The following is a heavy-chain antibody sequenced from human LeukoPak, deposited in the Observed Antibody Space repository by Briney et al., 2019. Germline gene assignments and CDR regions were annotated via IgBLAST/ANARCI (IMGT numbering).Heavy chain of an antibody. CDR2: INPNSGGT. D-gene: IGHD6-19*01. CDR3: ARVSSSGHYHYFDY. J-gene: IGHJ4*02. CDR1: GYTFTGYY. V-gene: IGHV1-2*02. Sequence: ASVKVSCKASGYTFTGYYMHWVRQAPGQGLEWMGWINPNSGGTKYAQKFQGRVTMTRDTSISTAYMELSRLRSDDTAVYYCARVSSSGHYHYFDYWGQGTLVTVSS.